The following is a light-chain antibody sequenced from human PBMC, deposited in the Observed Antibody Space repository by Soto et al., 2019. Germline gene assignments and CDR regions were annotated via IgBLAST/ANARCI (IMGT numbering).Light chain of an antibody. Sequence: VLTQSPGTLSLCRWESSTLSCRASQSVRSNHLAWYQQKPGQAPRLLIYGGSSRATGIPVSFSGSGSETELTLTITRLEPEDSAVYYCKQYSSSRTFGQGTKVDIK. CDR1: QSVRSNH. J-gene: IGKJ1*01. CDR2: GGS. CDR3: KQYSSSRT. V-gene: IGKV3-20*01.